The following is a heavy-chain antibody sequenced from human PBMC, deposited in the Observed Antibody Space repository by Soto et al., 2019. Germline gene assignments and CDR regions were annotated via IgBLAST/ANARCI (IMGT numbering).Heavy chain of an antibody. V-gene: IGHV1-2*02. CDR1: GYTFTGYY. CDR3: ARDLSSASYYFDY. CDR2: INPNSGGT. J-gene: IGHJ4*02. Sequence: ASVKVSCKASGYTFTGYYMHWVRQAPGQGLEWMGWINPNSGGTNYAQKFQGRVTMTRDTSISTAYMELSRLRSDDTAVYYCARDLSSASYYFDYWGQGTLVTVSS.